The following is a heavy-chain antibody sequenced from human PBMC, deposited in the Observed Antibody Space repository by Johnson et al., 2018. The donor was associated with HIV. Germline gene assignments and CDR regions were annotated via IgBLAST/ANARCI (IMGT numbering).Heavy chain of an antibody. V-gene: IGHV3-15*01. J-gene: IGHJ3*02. CDR1: GFTFSNAW. CDR3: TTKDYYDSSGPLDI. CDR2: IKSKTDGGTT. D-gene: IGHD3-22*01. Sequence: VQLVESGGGVVQPGRSLRLSCTVSGFTFSNAWMNWVRQAPRKGLEWVGRIKSKTDGGTTDYAAPVKGRFTISRDDSKNTLYLQMNSLKTEDTAVYYCTTKDYYDSSGPLDIWGQGTMVTVSS.